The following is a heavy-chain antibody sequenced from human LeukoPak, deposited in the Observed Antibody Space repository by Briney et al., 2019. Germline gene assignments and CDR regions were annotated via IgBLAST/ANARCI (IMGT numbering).Heavy chain of an antibody. CDR2: INSDGSST. J-gene: IGHJ3*02. CDR3: VVGDYWGAFDI. D-gene: IGHD4-17*01. CDR1: GFTFSSYW. Sequence: PGGSLRLSCAASGFTFSSYWMHWVRQAPGKGLMWVSRINSDGSSTSYADSVKGRFTISRDNAKNTLYLQMSSLRAEDTAVYYCVVGDYWGAFDIWGQGTMVTVSS. V-gene: IGHV3-74*01.